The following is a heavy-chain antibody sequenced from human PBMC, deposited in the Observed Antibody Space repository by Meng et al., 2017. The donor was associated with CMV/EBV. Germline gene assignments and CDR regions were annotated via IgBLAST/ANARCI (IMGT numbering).Heavy chain of an antibody. CDR2: ISGGST. J-gene: IGHJ6*02. CDR1: GFTVSSNE. CDR3: AREGWGWLPGSGMDV. Sequence: GESLKISCAASGFTVSSNEMSWVRQAPGKGLEWVSSISGGSTYYADSRKGRFTISRDNSKNSLYLQMNSLRAEDTAVYYCAREGWGWLPGSGMDVWGQGTTVTVSS. V-gene: IGHV3-38-3*01. D-gene: IGHD3-16*01.